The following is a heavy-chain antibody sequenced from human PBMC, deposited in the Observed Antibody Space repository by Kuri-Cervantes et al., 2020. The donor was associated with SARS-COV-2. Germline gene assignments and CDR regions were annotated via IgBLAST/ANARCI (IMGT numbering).Heavy chain of an antibody. CDR3: ARHLGWELPSDY. J-gene: IGHJ4*02. CDR2: IFPGDSDT. D-gene: IGHD1-26*01. Sequence: GGSLRLSCTGSGYSFISYWIGWVRQMPGKGLEWMGIIFPGDSDTTYSPSFQGQVTISADKSISTAYLQWSSLKASDTAMYYCARHLGWELPSDYWGQGTLVTVSS. CDR1: GYSFISYW. V-gene: IGHV5-51*01.